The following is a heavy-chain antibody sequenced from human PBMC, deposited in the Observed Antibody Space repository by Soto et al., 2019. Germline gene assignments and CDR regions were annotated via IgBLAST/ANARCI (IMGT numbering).Heavy chain of an antibody. J-gene: IGHJ4*02. CDR1: GFTFSDYY. V-gene: IGHV3-11*03. Sequence: PGGSLRLSCAASGFTFSDYYMSWIRQAPGKGLEWVSYISSSSSYTNYADSVKGRFTISRDNAKNSLYLQMNSLRAEDTAVYYCARCHDDVLTGPFDYWGQGTLVTVSS. D-gene: IGHD3-9*01. CDR2: ISSSSSYT. CDR3: ARCHDDVLTGPFDY.